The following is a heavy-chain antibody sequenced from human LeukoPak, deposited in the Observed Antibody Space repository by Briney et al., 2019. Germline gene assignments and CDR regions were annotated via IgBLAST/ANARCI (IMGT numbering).Heavy chain of an antibody. J-gene: IGHJ4*02. CDR3: ATDGSMVRGPSSID. D-gene: IGHD3-10*01. Sequence: GSVKVSCKVSGYTLTELSMHWVRQAPGKGLEWMGGFDPEDGETIYAQKFQGRVTMTEDTSTDTAYMELSSLRSEDTAVYYCATDGSMVRGPSSIDWGQGTLVTVSS. V-gene: IGHV1-24*01. CDR1: GYTLTELS. CDR2: FDPEDGET.